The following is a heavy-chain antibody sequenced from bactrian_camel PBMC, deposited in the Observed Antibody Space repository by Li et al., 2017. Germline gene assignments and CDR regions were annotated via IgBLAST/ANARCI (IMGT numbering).Heavy chain of an antibody. CDR3: VTGGDRRYATRGY. CDR2: MNEEGLMT. J-gene: IGHJ4*01. CDR1: GFTFSNYA. Sequence: QLVESGGGLVQPGGSLRLSCAASGFTFSNYAMSWVRHSPGKGIEWVSGMNEEGLMTYYADSVKGRFAISRDNAKNTLYLQMNSLKPEDTGLYECVTGGDRRYATRGYRGQGTQVTVS. D-gene: IGHD1*01. V-gene: IGHV3S30*01.